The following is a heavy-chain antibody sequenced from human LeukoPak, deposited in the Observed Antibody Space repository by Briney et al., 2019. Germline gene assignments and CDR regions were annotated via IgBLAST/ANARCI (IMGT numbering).Heavy chain of an antibody. CDR2: IPYDGSNK. D-gene: IGHD6-19*01. J-gene: IGHJ4*02. CDR3: AKDGELYSSGWYLNY. Sequence: GGSLRLSCAASGFTFSSYGMHWVRQAPGEGLEWVAFIPYDGSNKYYADSLKGRFSISRDNSKNTLYLQINSLRAEDTAVYYCAKDGELYSSGWYLNYWGQGTLVTVSS. CDR1: GFTFSSYG. V-gene: IGHV3-30*02.